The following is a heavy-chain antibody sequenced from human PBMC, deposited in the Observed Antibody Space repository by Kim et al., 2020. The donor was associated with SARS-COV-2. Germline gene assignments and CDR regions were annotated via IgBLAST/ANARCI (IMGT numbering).Heavy chain of an antibody. D-gene: IGHD1-26*01. J-gene: IGHJ4*02. Sequence: ASVKVSCKASGYTFTGYYMHWVRQAPGQGLEWMGWINPNSGGTNYAQKFQGRVTMTRDTSISTAYMELSRLRSDDTAVYYCARGVRVGAGYSAYFDYWGQGTLVTVSS. CDR2: INPNSGGT. CDR1: GYTFTGYY. CDR3: ARGVRVGAGYSAYFDY. V-gene: IGHV1-2*02.